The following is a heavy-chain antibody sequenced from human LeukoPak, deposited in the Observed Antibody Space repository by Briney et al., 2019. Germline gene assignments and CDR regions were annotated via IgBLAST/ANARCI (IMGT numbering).Heavy chain of an antibody. CDR2: INQGRSKK. Sequence: GGSLRLSCAASGFTFSSYCMSWVHQAPGKGLPWVTNINQGRSKKTYVDSVKGRFTISRDNAKNSLYLQMNSLRAEDTAVYYCARRYFDYWGQGTLVTVSS. CDR3: ARRYFDY. V-gene: IGHV3-7*01. CDR1: GFTFSSYC. J-gene: IGHJ4*02.